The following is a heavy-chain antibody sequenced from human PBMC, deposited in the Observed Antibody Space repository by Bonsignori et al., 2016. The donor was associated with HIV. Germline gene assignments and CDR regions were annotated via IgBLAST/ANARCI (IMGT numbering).Heavy chain of an antibody. V-gene: IGHV4-34*01. D-gene: IGHD3-3*01. J-gene: IGHJ4*02. CDR2: INHSGST. Sequence: WIRQPPGKGLEWIGEINHSGSTNYNPSLKSRVTISVDTSKNQFSLKLSSVTAADTAVYYCARVPAPLRDFWSKSPRGGFDYWGQGTLVTVSS. CDR3: ARVPAPLRDFWSKSPRGGFDY.